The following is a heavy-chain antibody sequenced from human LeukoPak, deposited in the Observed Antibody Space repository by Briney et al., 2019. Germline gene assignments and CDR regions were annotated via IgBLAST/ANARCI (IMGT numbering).Heavy chain of an antibody. Sequence: GSLRLSCAASGFTSTNYAMNWVRQAPGKGLEWVSVLIGSSGSTDYADSVKGRFTISRDTSKNTLFLQMNSLRAEDTAIYYCAKRAYDYIEIGYFDSWGQGTLVTVSS. CDR3: AKRAYDYIEIGYFDS. CDR1: GFTSTNYA. J-gene: IGHJ4*02. V-gene: IGHV3-23*01. D-gene: IGHD5-12*01. CDR2: LIGSSGST.